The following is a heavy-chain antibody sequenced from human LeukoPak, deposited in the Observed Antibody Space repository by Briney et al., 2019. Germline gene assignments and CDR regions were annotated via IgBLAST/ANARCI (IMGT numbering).Heavy chain of an antibody. CDR1: GGSFSGYY. D-gene: IGHD2/OR15-2a*01. J-gene: IGHJ4*02. Sequence: PSETLSLTCAVYGGSFSGYYWSWIRQPPGKGLEWIGEINHSGSTNYNPSLKSRVTISVDTSKNQFSLKLSSVTAADTAVYYCARQVSIATYYFDYWGQGTLVTVSS. CDR2: INHSGST. CDR3: ARQVSIATYYFDY. V-gene: IGHV4-34*01.